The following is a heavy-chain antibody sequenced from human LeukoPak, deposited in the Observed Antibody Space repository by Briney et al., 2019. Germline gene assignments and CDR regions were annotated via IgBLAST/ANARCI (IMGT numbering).Heavy chain of an antibody. CDR1: GFTVIDNY. V-gene: IGHV3-53*01. D-gene: IGHD3-22*01. Sequence: GGSLRLSCLASGFTVIDNYMSWVRQAPGKGLEWVSVIYSDGTTHYTDSLKGRFTISRDNSKNTVFLQMNSLRADDTAVYYCARDGSDYYDKRVPPGILWGQGTLLTVSS. CDR3: ARDGSDYYDKRVPPGIL. J-gene: IGHJ4*02. CDR2: IYSDGTT.